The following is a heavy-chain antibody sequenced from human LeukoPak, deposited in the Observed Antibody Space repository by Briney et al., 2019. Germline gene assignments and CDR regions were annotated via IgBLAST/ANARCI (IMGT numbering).Heavy chain of an antibody. V-gene: IGHV3-20*04. CDR2: INWNGGST. CDR1: GFTFDDYG. Sequence: GGSLRLSCAASGFTFDDYGMSWVRQAPGKGLEWVSGINWNGGSTGYADSVKGRFTISRDNAKNSLYLQMNSLRAEDTAVYYCARGLEYYDFWSAPGSYMDVWGKGTTVTVSS. J-gene: IGHJ6*03. CDR3: ARGLEYYDFWSAPGSYMDV. D-gene: IGHD3-3*01.